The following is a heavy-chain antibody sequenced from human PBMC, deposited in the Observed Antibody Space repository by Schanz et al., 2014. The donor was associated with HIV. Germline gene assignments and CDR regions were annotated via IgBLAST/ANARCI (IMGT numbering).Heavy chain of an antibody. CDR1: GFTFSTYA. Sequence: EVQLLESGGGLVQPGGSLRLSCAASGFTFSTYAMSWVRQAPGKGLEWVSGISGSGGRTYYAEFVKGRFTISSDNSKNTLYLQMDSLRAEDTAIYYCAKRSGRSFGYFDSWGQGLLVTVSS. V-gene: IGHV3-23*01. CDR3: AKRSGRSFGYFDS. D-gene: IGHD2-15*01. CDR2: ISGSGGRT. J-gene: IGHJ4*02.